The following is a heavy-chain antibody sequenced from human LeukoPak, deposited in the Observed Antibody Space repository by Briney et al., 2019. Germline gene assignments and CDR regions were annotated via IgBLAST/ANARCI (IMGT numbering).Heavy chain of an antibody. Sequence: GASVKVSCKASGYTFTSYGISWVRQAPGQGLEWMGWISAYNGNTHYAQKLQGRVTMTTDTSTSTAYMELRSLRSDDTAVYYCARDYYDSSGYPPGGYYFDYWGQGTLVTVSS. V-gene: IGHV1-18*01. CDR3: ARDYYDSSGYPPGGYYFDY. J-gene: IGHJ4*02. D-gene: IGHD3-22*01. CDR1: GYTFTSYG. CDR2: ISAYNGNT.